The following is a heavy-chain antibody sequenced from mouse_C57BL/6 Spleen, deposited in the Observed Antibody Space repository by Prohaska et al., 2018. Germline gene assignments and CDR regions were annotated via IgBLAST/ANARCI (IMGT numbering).Heavy chain of an antibody. V-gene: IGHV1-72*01. Sequence: QVQLQQPGAELVKPGASVKLSCKASGYTFTSYCMHWVKQRPGCGLEWIGRIAPTSGGTKYNEKFKSKATLTVVKPSSTADMQRSSLISDDSSVYYCARDDGMRGYAMDYWGQGTSVTVSS. CDR3: ARDDGMRGYAMDY. CDR1: GYTFTSYC. CDR2: IAPTSGGT. J-gene: IGHJ4*01. D-gene: IGHD2-3*01.